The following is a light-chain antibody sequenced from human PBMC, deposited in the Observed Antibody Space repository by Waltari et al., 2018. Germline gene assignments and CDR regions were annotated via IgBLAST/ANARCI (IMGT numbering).Light chain of an antibody. V-gene: IGKV3-20*01. J-gene: IGKJ1*01. Sequence: EIVLTQSPGTLSLSPGERATLSCRARQSIIKYLAWYQKKPGQAPRLLIYHTSIRAAGIPDRFSGSGSWTDFSLFISRLEPEDFAVYYCQHYVSLPATFGQGTKVEIK. CDR2: HTS. CDR1: QSIIKY. CDR3: QHYVSLPAT.